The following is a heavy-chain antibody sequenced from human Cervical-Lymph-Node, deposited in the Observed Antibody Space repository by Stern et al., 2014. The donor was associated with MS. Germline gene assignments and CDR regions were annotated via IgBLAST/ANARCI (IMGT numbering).Heavy chain of an antibody. Sequence: QVQLVESGGGFVKPGGSLRLSCAASGFTFSDYYMSWIRQAPGKGLEWVSSISSSGSSIYCADSVKGRFTISRDNAKNSLYLQMNSLRAEDTAVYYCARSHSKWLVHDAFDIWGQGTMVSVSS. CDR3: ARSHSKWLVHDAFDI. J-gene: IGHJ3*02. V-gene: IGHV3-11*01. CDR1: GFTFSDYY. CDR2: ISSSGSSI. D-gene: IGHD6-19*01.